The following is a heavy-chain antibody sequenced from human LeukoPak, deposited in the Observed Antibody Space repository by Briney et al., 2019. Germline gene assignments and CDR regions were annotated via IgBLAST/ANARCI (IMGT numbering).Heavy chain of an antibody. CDR1: GFTFSSYA. V-gene: IGHV3-23*01. CDR2: ISGSGGST. J-gene: IGHJ4*02. Sequence: GGSLGLSCAASGFTFSSYAMSWVRQAPGKGLEWVSAISGSGGSTYYADSVKGRFTISRDNSKNTLYLQMNSLRAEDTAVYYCAKVNDFWSGYYYFDYWGQGILVTVSS. CDR3: AKVNDFWSGYYYFDY. D-gene: IGHD3-3*01.